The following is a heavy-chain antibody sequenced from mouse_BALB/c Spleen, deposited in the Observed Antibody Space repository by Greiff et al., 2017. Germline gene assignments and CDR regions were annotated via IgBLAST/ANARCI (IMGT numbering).Heavy chain of an antibody. Sequence: VQLQQPGAELVKPGTSVKLSCKASGYNFTSYWINWVKLRPGQGLEWIGDIYPGSGSTNYNEKFKSKATLTVDTSSSTAYMQLSSLASEDSALYYCARYAMDYWGQGTSVTVSS. CDR1: GYNFTSYW. CDR2: IYPGSGST. V-gene: IGHV1-55*01. CDR3: ARYAMDY. J-gene: IGHJ4*01.